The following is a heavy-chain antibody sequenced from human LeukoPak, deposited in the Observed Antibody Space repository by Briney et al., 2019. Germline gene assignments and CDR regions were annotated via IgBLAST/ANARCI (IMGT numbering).Heavy chain of an antibody. CDR2: IRSDGSKK. CDR1: GFTFSSYG. Sequence: GGSLRLSCAASGFTFSSYGIHWVRQAPGKVLEWVAFIRSDGSKKYYADSVKGRFTISRDNSKNTLYLQMNSLRAEDTAVYYCAKDYSKTSYYGSGTYYRPNWFDPWGQGTLVTVSS. J-gene: IGHJ5*02. CDR3: AKDYSKTSYYGSGTYYRPNWFDP. D-gene: IGHD3-10*01. V-gene: IGHV3-30*02.